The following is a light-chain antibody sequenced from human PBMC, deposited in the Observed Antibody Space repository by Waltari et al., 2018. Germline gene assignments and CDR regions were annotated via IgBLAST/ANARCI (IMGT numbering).Light chain of an antibody. CDR2: KAS. Sequence: DIQMTQSPSTLSASVGDRVTLSCRASQSISNWLAWYQQKPGKAPKLLIYKASSLESGVPSRFSGSGSGTEFTLTISSLQPDDFASYYCQQYNSDSLYTFGQGTKLEIK. CDR1: QSISNW. CDR3: QQYNSDSLYT. J-gene: IGKJ2*01. V-gene: IGKV1-5*03.